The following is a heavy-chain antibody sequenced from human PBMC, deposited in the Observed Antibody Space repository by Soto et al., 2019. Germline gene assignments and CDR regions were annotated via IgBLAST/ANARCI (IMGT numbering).Heavy chain of an antibody. CDR2: ISYDGSNK. V-gene: IGHV3-30-3*01. J-gene: IGHJ4*02. CDR1: GFTFSSYA. D-gene: IGHD3-22*01. CDR3: ARDLTAGFVVTSGFDY. Sequence: PGGSLRLSCAASGFTFSSYAMHWVRQAPGKGLEWVAVISYDGSNKYYADSVKGRFTISRDNSKNTLYLQMNSLRAEDTAVYYCARDLTAGFVVTSGFDYWGQGTLVTVSS.